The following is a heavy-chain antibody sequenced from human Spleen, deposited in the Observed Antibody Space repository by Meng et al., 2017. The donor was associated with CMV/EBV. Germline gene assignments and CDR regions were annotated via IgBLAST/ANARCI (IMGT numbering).Heavy chain of an antibody. V-gene: IGHV1-8*02. CDR3: ARGLGSSGTPPDY. J-gene: IGHJ4*02. D-gene: IGHD6-25*01. CDR1: GYTFTNYT. Sequence: QVQLVQSGAEVKKPGASVKVSCKASGYTFTNYTIHWVRQAPGQRLEWVGWMNPNSGNTGYAQKFQGRVTMTRDTFISTAYMELSSLRSEDTAVYCCARGLGSSGTPPDYWGQGTLVTVSS. CDR2: MNPNSGNT.